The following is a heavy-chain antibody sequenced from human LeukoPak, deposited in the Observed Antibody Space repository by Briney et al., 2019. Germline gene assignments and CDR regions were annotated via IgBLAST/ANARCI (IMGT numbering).Heavy chain of an antibody. CDR2: ISPDGNYI. J-gene: IGHJ4*02. CDR1: GFTFSNFA. D-gene: IGHD5-12*01. V-gene: IGHV3-23*01. Sequence: GGSLRLSCAASGFTFSNFAMSWVRQTPGTGLAWLSAISPDGNYIYYADSVKGRFTTSRDNSKNTLYLQMTSLRVEDTAVYYCAKEGIDGSGYDLDYWGQGTRVTVSS. CDR3: AKEGIDGSGYDLDY.